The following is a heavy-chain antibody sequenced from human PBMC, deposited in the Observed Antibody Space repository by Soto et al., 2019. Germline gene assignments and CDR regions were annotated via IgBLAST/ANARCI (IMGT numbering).Heavy chain of an antibody. J-gene: IGHJ3*02. CDR3: ARGGYGGAFDI. CDR1: GFTFSSYG. V-gene: IGHV3-33*01. D-gene: IGHD5-12*01. Sequence: QVQLVESGGGVVQPGRSLRLSCAASGFTFSSYGMHWVRQAPGKGLEWVAVIWYDGSNKYYADSVKGRFTISRDNSKNTLYLQMNSLRAEDTAVYYCARGGYGGAFDIWSQGTMVTVSS. CDR2: IWYDGSNK.